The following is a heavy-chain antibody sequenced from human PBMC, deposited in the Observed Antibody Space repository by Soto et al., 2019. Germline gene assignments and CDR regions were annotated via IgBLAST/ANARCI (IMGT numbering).Heavy chain of an antibody. CDR1: GYTLTELS. J-gene: IGHJ6*02. CDR2: FDPEDGET. V-gene: IGHV1-24*01. D-gene: IGHD3-10*01. CDR3: ATFNVLLWFGEPLFGV. Sequence: ASVKVSCKVSGYTLTELSMHWVRQAPGKGLEWMGGFDPEDGETIYAQKFQGRVTMTEDTSTDTAYMELSSLRSEDTAVYYCATFNVLLWFGEPLFGVWGQGTTVTVS.